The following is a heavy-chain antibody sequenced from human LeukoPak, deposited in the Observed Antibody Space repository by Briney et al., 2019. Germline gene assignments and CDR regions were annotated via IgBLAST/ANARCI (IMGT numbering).Heavy chain of an antibody. Sequence: GGSLRLSCAASGFTFSSYEMNWVRQVPGKGLEWVSYISSSGSTIYYADSVKGRFTISRDNAKNSLYLQMNSLRAEDTAVYYCARAAYCSGGSCSYFDYWGQGTLVTVSS. V-gene: IGHV3-48*03. CDR2: ISSSGSTI. CDR3: ARAAYCSGGSCSYFDY. CDR1: GFTFSSYE. D-gene: IGHD2-15*01. J-gene: IGHJ4*02.